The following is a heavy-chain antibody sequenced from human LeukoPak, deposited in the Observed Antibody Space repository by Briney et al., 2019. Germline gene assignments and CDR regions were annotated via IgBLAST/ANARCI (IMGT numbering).Heavy chain of an antibody. V-gene: IGHV4-34*01. CDR1: GGSFSGYY. CDR3: ARRGYDSGSDY. Sequence: SETLPLTCAVYGGSFSGYYWSWIRQPPGKGLEWIGEINHSGTTNYNPSLKSRVTISVDTSKNQFSLKVSSVTAADTAVYYCARRGYDSGSDYWGQGTLVTVSS. J-gene: IGHJ4*02. D-gene: IGHD3-10*01. CDR2: INHSGTT.